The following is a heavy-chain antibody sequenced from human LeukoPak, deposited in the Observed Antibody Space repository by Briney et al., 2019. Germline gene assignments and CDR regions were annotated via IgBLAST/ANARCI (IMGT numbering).Heavy chain of an antibody. CDR2: IHPSGRL. CDR1: GASFSSGDQY. D-gene: IGHD3-22*01. V-gene: IGHV4-31*03. Sequence: ASETLSLTCTVSGASFSSGDQYWNWIRQSPGKGLEWIGRIHPSGRLYNNPSLESRVTISIDTSKSQFSLNLNAVTAADTAVYFCSRGLDSRKLGYWGQGTLVTVSS. CDR3: SRGLDSRKLGY. J-gene: IGHJ4*02.